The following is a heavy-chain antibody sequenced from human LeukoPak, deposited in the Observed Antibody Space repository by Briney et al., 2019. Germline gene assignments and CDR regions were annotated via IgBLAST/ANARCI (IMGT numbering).Heavy chain of an antibody. CDR2: MKQDGSEK. Sequence: GGSLRLSCAASGFTFSYYWMSWVRQAPGKGLEWVANMKQDGSEKYSVASVKGRLTISRDNAKNSLYLQMNSLRAEDTAVYYCARGATLGEYYDFWSGQGPFDIWGQGTMVTVSS. D-gene: IGHD3-3*01. V-gene: IGHV3-7*04. CDR1: GFTFSYYW. CDR3: ARGATLGEYYDFWSGQGPFDI. J-gene: IGHJ3*02.